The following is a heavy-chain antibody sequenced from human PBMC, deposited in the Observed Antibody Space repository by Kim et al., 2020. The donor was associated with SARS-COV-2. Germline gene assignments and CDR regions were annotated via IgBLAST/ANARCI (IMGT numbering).Heavy chain of an antibody. CDR2: NT. J-gene: IGHJ6*02. D-gene: IGHD2-15*01. V-gene: IGHV1-8*01. Sequence: NTAYQQKFQGRFTMTRHTSMNTAYMGLSSLISEDPAVYYCARGGYLPVDVWGQGTTVTVSS. CDR3: ARGGYLPVDV.